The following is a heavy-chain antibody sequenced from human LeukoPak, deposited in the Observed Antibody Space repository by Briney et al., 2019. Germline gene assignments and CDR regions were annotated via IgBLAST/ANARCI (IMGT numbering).Heavy chain of an antibody. Sequence: SETLSLTCAVSGGSISSNSYYWGWIRQPPGKGLEWIGYIYYSGSTNYNPSLKSRVTISVDTSKNQFSLKLSSVTAADTAVYYCARTTEAHSWRTRYYDYYMDVWGKGTTVTVSS. CDR3: ARTTEAHSWRTRYYDYYMDV. V-gene: IGHV4-61*05. J-gene: IGHJ6*03. D-gene: IGHD6-13*01. CDR2: IYYSGST. CDR1: GGSISSNSYY.